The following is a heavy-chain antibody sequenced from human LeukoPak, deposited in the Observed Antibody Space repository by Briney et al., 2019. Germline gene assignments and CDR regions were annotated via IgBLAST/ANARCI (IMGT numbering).Heavy chain of an antibody. CDR2: IYYSGST. CDR3: ARHGSGSSGWTYFDY. D-gene: IGHD6-19*01. Sequence: SETLSLTCTVSGGSLSSYYWSWIRQPPGKGLEWIGYIYYSGSTNYNPSLKSRVTISVDTSKNQFSLKLSSVTAADTAVYYCARHGSGSSGWTYFDYWGQGTLVTVSS. V-gene: IGHV4-59*08. J-gene: IGHJ4*02. CDR1: GGSLSSYY.